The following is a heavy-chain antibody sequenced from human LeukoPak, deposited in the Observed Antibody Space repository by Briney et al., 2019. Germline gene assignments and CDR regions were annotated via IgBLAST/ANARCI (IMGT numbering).Heavy chain of an antibody. V-gene: IGHV3-23*01. CDR3: AKEHCSSTSCYYFDY. CDR2: ISGSGGST. Sequence: GGSLRLSCAASGFTFSSYAMSWVRQAPGKGLEWVSAISGSGGSTYYADSVKGRFTISRYNSKNTLYLQMNSLRAEDTAVYYCAKEHCSSTSCYYFDYWGQGTLVTVSS. D-gene: IGHD2-2*01. CDR1: GFTFSSYA. J-gene: IGHJ4*02.